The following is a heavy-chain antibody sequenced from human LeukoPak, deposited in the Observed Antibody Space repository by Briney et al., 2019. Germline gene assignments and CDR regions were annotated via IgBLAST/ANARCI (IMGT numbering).Heavy chain of an antibody. Sequence: GGSLRLSCVVSGFTFSGSTVHWVRQASGKGLEWVGRIRSKAKSYATAYAASVKGRFTISRDDSKNTAYLQMNSLKTEDTAVYYCRIWFGDLLFDNWGQGTLVTVSS. D-gene: IGHD3-10*01. V-gene: IGHV3-73*01. CDR1: GFTFSGST. J-gene: IGHJ4*02. CDR2: IRSKAKSYAT. CDR3: RIWFGDLLFDN.